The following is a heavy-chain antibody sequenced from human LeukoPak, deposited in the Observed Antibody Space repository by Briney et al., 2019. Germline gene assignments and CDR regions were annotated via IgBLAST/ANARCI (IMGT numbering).Heavy chain of an antibody. CDR3: ARARTPYYYDSSGYLIGY. J-gene: IGHJ4*02. CDR1: GYTFTSYG. V-gene: IGHV1-18*01. D-gene: IGHD3-22*01. Sequence: ASVKVSCKASGYTFTSYGISWVRQAPGQGLEWMGWISAYNGNTNYAQKFQGRVTITADESTSTAYMELSSLRSEDTAVYYCARARTPYYYDSSGYLIGYWGQGTLVTVSS. CDR2: ISAYNGNT.